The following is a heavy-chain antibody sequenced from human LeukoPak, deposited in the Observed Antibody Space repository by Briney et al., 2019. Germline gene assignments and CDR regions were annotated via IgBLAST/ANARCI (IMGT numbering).Heavy chain of an antibody. V-gene: IGHV3-23*01. CDR3: AKVLSLRHFDWVLYIDH. J-gene: IGHJ4*02. CDR1: GLTFSSCA. D-gene: IGHD3-9*01. CDR2: VTGSGGNT. Sequence: PGGSLRLSCAASGLTFSSCAMSWVRQAPGKGLEWVSAVTGSGGNTYYANSVKGRFTISRDNSKNTLHLQMNSLRAEDTAVYYCAKVLSLRHFDWVLYIDHWGQGTLVTVSS.